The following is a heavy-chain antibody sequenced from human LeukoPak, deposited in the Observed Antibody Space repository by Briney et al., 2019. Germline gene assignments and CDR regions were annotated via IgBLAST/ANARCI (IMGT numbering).Heavy chain of an antibody. D-gene: IGHD6-13*01. CDR3: ARGALWQQLARGYGY. CDR1: GFTFSSYW. V-gene: IGHV3-74*01. J-gene: IGHJ4*02. Sequence: GSLRLSCAASGFTFSSYWMHWVRQAPGKGLVWVSRINSDGSSTSYADSAKGRFTISRDNAKNTLYLQMNSPRAEDTAVYYCARGALWQQLARGYGYWGQGTLVTVSS. CDR2: INSDGSST.